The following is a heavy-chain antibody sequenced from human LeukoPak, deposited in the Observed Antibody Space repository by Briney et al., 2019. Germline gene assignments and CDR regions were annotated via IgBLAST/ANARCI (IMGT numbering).Heavy chain of an antibody. CDR1: GFTFSTCA. V-gene: IGHV3-23*01. J-gene: IGHJ6*02. CDR2: ISGTTSGT. CDR3: AKVRTYFYHGLDV. Sequence: PGGSLRLSCAASGFTFSTCAMSWVRQAPGKGLEWVSGISGTTSGTYYADSVKGRFTISRDNSKNTLFLQVNSLRAEDTAVYYCAKVRTYFYHGLDVWGQGTTDTVSS. D-gene: IGHD1-14*01.